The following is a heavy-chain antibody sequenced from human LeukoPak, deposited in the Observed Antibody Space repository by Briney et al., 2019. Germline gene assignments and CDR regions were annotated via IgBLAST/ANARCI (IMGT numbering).Heavy chain of an antibody. J-gene: IGHJ4*02. CDR3: ASQYGDYAVDY. CDR2: ISSSGSTI. CDR1: GFTFSSHG. Sequence: GGSLRLSCAASGFTFSSHGMNWVRQAPGKGLEWVSYISSSGSTIYYADSVRGRFTISRDNAKNSLYLQMNSLRAEDTAVYYCASQYGDYAVDYWGQGTLVTVSS. V-gene: IGHV3-48*03. D-gene: IGHD4-17*01.